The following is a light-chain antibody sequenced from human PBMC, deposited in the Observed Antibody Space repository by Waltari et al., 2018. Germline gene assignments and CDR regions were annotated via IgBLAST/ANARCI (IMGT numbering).Light chain of an antibody. CDR1: QSLTKRY. V-gene: IGKV3-20*01. CDR3: QQYGSSVMYT. Sequence: EIVLTQSPGTLSLSPWERATLSCRASQSLTKRYLAWYQQKPGQAPRLLIYGASSRAAGIPDRFSGSGSGTDFTLTISRLEPEDFAVYYCQQYGSSVMYTFGQGTNLEIK. J-gene: IGKJ2*01. CDR2: GAS.